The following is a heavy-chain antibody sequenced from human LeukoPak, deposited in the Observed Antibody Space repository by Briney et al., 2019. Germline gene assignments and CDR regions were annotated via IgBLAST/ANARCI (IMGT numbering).Heavy chain of an antibody. V-gene: IGHV3-21*06. CDR3: AREGRGDYVDY. J-gene: IGHJ4*02. CDR1: GFSFSRYS. CDR2: ISSSGSFI. D-gene: IGHD3-16*01. Sequence: GGSLRLSCAASGFSFSRYSMNWVRQAPGKGLEWVSSISSSGSFISYADSMMGRFTISRDNAKNSLHLQMHSLRAEDTAVYYCAREGRGDYVDYWGQGILVTVSS.